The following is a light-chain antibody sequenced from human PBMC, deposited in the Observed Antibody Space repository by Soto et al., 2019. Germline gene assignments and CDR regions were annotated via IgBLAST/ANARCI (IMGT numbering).Light chain of an antibody. J-gene: IGKJ5*01. CDR1: QGINNY. V-gene: IGKV1-9*01. CDR3: QHLINYPIT. Sequence: DIQLTQSPSLLSASIGDRVTIACLASQGINNYLAWYQQKPGKAPKLLIYAASTLQSGVPSRFSGSGSGTEFTLTISSLQPEDFATYYCQHLINYPITFGQGTRLEIK. CDR2: AAS.